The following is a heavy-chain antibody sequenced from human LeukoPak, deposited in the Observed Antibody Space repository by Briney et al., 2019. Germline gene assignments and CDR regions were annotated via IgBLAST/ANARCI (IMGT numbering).Heavy chain of an antibody. V-gene: IGHV3-30*02. CDR2: IRYDGSNK. J-gene: IGHJ4*02. CDR3: AKDWGRAGAPKGFDY. Sequence: GSLRLSCAASGFTFSSYGMHWVRQAPGKGLEWVAFIRYDGSNKYYADSVKGRFTISRDNSKNTLYLQMNSLRAEDTAAYYCAKDWGRAGAPKGFDYWGQGTLVTVSS. CDR1: GFTFSSYG. D-gene: IGHD3-16*01.